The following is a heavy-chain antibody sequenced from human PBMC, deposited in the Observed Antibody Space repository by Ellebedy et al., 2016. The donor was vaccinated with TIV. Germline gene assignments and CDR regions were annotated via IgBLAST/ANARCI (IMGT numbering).Heavy chain of an antibody. V-gene: IGHV3-30-3*02. Sequence: WVRQAPGKGLEWVAIVSYDGTEKHYADSVKGRFTISRDNSKDTVYLQMNSLRAEDTAVYYCAKDAAGSSGWLPISHFDYWGQGTLVTVSS. CDR3: AKDAAGSSGWLPISHFDY. J-gene: IGHJ4*02. D-gene: IGHD6-19*01. CDR2: VSYDGTEK.